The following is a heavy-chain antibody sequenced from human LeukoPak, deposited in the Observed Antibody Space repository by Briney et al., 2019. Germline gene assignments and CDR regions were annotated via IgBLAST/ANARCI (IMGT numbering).Heavy chain of an antibody. V-gene: IGHV3-20*01. CDR1: GFIFDDYG. CDR2: INWNGGST. CDR3: ARDRGRYCSGGTCYDWFDP. Sequence: GGSLRLSCEASGFIFDDYGMSWVRQAPGKGLEWVSSINWNGGSTYYADSVKGRFTISRDNAKNPLYLQMNGLRAEDTALYHCARDRGRYCSGGTCYDWFDPWGQGTLVTVSS. D-gene: IGHD2-15*01. J-gene: IGHJ5*02.